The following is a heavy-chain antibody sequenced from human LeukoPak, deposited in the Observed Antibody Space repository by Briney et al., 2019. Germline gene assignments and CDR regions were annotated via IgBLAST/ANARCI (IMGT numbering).Heavy chain of an antibody. J-gene: IGHJ4*02. CDR1: GVSFSGYY. CDR2: INHSGSA. Sequence: SETLSLTCAVYGVSFSGYYWSWLRQPPGKGLEWIGEINHSGSANYNPSLKSRVTISVDTSKNQFSLKLSSVTAADTAVYYCARGSGWLYYFDYWGQGTLVTVSS. CDR3: ARGSGWLYYFDY. D-gene: IGHD6-19*01. V-gene: IGHV4-34*01.